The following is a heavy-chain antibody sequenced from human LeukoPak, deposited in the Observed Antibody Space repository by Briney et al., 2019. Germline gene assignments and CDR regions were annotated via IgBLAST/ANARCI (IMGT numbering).Heavy chain of an antibody. D-gene: IGHD2-15*01. CDR3: ARDIVVVVATDYYFDY. V-gene: IGHV3-48*01. Sequence: GGSLRLSCAASGFTFSTYGMNWVRQAPGKGLEWVSFISSTSGTIYYADSVKGRFTISRDNAKNSLYLQMNSLRAEDTAVYYCARDIVVVVATDYYFDYWGQGTLVTVSS. J-gene: IGHJ4*02. CDR2: ISSTSGTI. CDR1: GFTFSTYG.